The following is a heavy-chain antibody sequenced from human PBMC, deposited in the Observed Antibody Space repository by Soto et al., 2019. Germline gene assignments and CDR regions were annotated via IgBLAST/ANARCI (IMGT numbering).Heavy chain of an antibody. V-gene: IGHV6-1*01. D-gene: IGHD6-13*01. Sequence: AQTLSLPCANSGDSVSSNSAAWNFIRQSPSRGLEWLGRTYYRSNLYNDYAVSVKSRIIINPDTSKNQFSLQLNSVTPEDTAVYYCARDGSSSNWFDPWGQGTLVTVSS. CDR1: GDSVSSNSAA. J-gene: IGHJ5*02. CDR3: ARDGSSSNWFDP. CDR2: TYYRSNLYN.